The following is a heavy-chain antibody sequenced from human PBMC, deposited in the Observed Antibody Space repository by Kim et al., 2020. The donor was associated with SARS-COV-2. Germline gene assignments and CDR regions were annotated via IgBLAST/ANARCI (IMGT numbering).Heavy chain of an antibody. CDR3: ARFHRAFDY. CDR1: GGSVTSGTYY. J-gene: IGHJ4*02. V-gene: IGHV4-61*01. CDR2: IHYSGPI. Sequence: SETLSLTCTVSGGSVTSGTYYWTWIRQSPSKGREWIGYIHYSGPINYNPSLKSRVTMSVDTSKNQFSLKLTSVTPAATAVDYCARFHRAFDYWDQGAL.